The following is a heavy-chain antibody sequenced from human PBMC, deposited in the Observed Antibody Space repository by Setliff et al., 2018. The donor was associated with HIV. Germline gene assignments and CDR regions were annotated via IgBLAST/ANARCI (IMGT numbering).Heavy chain of an antibody. D-gene: IGHD3-22*01. Sequence: PSETLSLICAVSGYAISSGYYWGWIRRPPGKGLEWIGSIYARGSTYYNPSLKSRVTISVDTSKNQFSLNLTSVTAADTAVYYCASRVYYYDSNNFLREEGFDPWGQGTLVTVSS. CDR1: GYAISSGYY. J-gene: IGHJ5*02. CDR3: ASRVYYYDSNNFLREEGFDP. V-gene: IGHV4-38-2*01. CDR2: IYARGST.